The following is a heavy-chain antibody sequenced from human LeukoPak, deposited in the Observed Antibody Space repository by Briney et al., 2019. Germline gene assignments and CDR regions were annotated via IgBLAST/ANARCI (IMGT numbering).Heavy chain of an antibody. D-gene: IGHD3-3*01. CDR3: ATWTTEGDFWSGYYVDAFDI. CDR1: GGSISSYY. Sequence: SETLSLTCTVSGGSISSYYWSWIRQPPGKGLEWIGYIYYSGSTNYNPSLKSRVTISVDTSKNQFSLKLSSVTAADTAVYYCATWTTEGDFWSGYYVDAFDIWGQGTMVTVSS. V-gene: IGHV4-59*01. CDR2: IYYSGST. J-gene: IGHJ3*02.